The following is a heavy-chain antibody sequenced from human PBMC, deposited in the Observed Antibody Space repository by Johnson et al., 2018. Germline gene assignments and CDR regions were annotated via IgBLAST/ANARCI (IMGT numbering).Heavy chain of an antibody. CDR3: ARGPYSGYDYLDGESLYAFDI. CDR1: GFTFSSYD. CDR2: IGTAGDT. D-gene: IGHD5-12*01. J-gene: IGHJ3*02. V-gene: IGHV3-13*01. Sequence: VQLVQSGGGLVQPGGSLRLSCVASGFTFSSYDMHWVRHVTGKGLEWVSAIGTAGDTSYLGSVKGRFTIPRANAQNSLYLQMNSLRAGDTAVYYCARGPYSGYDYLDGESLYAFDIWGQGTMVTVSS.